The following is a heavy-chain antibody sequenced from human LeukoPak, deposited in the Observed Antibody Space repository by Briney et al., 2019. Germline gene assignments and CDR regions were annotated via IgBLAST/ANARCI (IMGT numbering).Heavy chain of an antibody. V-gene: IGHV3-48*03. D-gene: IGHD1-14*01. CDR1: GFTFSSYE. J-gene: IGHJ6*03. CDR3: ARISEPAHYYYYMDV. CDR2: ISSSGSTI. Sequence: GGSLRLACAASGFTFSSYEMNWVRQAPGKGLEWVSYISSSGSTIYYADSVKGRFTISRDNAKNSLYLQMNSLRAEDTAVYYCARISEPAHYYYYMDVWGKGTTVTVSS.